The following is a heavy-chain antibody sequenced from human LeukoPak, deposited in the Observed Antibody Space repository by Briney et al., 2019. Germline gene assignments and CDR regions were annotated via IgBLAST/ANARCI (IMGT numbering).Heavy chain of an antibody. J-gene: IGHJ4*02. CDR2: INTDGTDI. Sequence: PGGSLRLSCAASGFSFSKSWMHWVRQAPGKGLLWVSRINTDGTDIKYADSVEGRFTISRDNAKNTLYLQMHTLSAEDTAVYYCARDQTQAGPTTVDYWGQGTLVTVSS. CDR1: GFSFSKSW. D-gene: IGHD1-14*01. CDR3: ARDQTQAGPTTVDY. V-gene: IGHV3-74*03.